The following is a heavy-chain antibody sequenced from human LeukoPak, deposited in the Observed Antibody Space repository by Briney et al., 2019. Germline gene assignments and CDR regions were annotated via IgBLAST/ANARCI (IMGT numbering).Heavy chain of an antibody. CDR2: ISGSGGST. CDR1: GFTFSSYA. D-gene: IGHD3-10*01. Sequence: GGSLRLSCAASGFTFSSYAMSWVRQAPGKGLEWVSAISGSGGSTYYADSVKSRFTISRDNSKNTLYLQMNSLRAEDTAVYYCAKDQIRRITLVRGAFYYFDYWGQGTLVTVSS. J-gene: IGHJ4*02. V-gene: IGHV3-23*01. CDR3: AKDQIRRITLVRGAFYYFDY.